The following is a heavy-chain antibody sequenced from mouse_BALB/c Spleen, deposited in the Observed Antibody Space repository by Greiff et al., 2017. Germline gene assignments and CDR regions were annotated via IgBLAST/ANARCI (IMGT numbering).Heavy chain of an antibody. D-gene: IGHD2-4*01. CDR1: GFSLTGYG. CDR3: ARSYYDYDEDFAY. CDR2: IWGDGST. V-gene: IGHV2-6-7*01. J-gene: IGHJ3*01. Sequence: QVQLKESGPGLVAPSQSLSITCTVSGFSLTGYGVNWVRQPPGKGLEWLGLIWGDGSTYYNSALKSRLSISKDNSKSQVFLKMNSLQTDDTARYYCARSYYDYDEDFAYWGQGTLVTVSA.